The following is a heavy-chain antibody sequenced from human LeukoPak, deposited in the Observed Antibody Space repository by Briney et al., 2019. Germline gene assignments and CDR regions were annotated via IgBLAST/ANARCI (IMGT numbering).Heavy chain of an antibody. V-gene: IGHV3-48*01. CDR1: GFTFSGYS. J-gene: IGHJ3*02. Sequence: PVGSLRLSSAVSGFTFSGYSMNWVRQAPGKGLEWLSYITRTSSTIYYADPVKGRFTISRDNAKNSLYLQMNSLRVDDTAVYYCATADRGAFEIWGQGTMVIVSS. CDR3: ATADRGAFEI. CDR2: ITRTSSTI.